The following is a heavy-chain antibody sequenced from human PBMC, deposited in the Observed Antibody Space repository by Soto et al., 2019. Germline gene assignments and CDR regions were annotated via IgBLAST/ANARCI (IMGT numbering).Heavy chain of an antibody. CDR1: GGSISSPDHH. V-gene: IGHV4-30-4*01. CDR2: IYYSAST. J-gene: IGHJ6*02. D-gene: IGHD3-16*01. CDR3: ARVPSPFDYYYAMDV. Sequence: SETLSLTCTVSGGSISSPDHHWTWIRQSPGKGLEWIGAIYYSASTYYNPSLKSRLTMSLDASQNQFSLKLNSLTDADTAVYFCARVPSPFDYYYAMDVWGQGTTVTVSS.